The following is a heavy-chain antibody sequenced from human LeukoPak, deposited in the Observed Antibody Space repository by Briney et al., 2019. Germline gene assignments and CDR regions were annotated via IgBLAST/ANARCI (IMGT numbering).Heavy chain of an antibody. D-gene: IGHD2-21*01. CDR2: IRHDGSNT. CDR1: GFTFNSNG. CDR3: VKDIVGAFDI. Sequence: GGSLRLSCAASGFTFNSNGMHWVRQAPGKGLEWVAFIRHDGSNTHYADSVKGRFTISRDNSKNTLLLQVNTLRAEDTAVYYCVKDIVGAFDIWGQGTMVIVSS. J-gene: IGHJ3*02. V-gene: IGHV3-30*02.